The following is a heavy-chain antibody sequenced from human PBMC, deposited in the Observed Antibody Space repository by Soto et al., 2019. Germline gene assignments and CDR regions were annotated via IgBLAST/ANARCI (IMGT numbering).Heavy chain of an antibody. V-gene: IGHV3-23*01. CDR1: GFTFSSYA. CDR2: ISGSGGST. J-gene: IGHJ4*02. CDR3: AKSLLATIEAPDVY. D-gene: IGHD5-12*01. Sequence: PGGSLRLSCAASGFTFSSYAMSWVRQAPGKGLEWVSAISGSGGSTYYADSVKGRFTISRDNSKNTLYLQMNSLRAEDTAVYYCAKSLLATIEAPDVYWGQGTLVTVSS.